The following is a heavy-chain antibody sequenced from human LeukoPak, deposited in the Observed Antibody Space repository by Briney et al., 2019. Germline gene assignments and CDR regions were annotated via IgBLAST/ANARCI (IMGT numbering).Heavy chain of an antibody. D-gene: IGHD1-14*01. CDR3: SRQPGPSLDY. CDR1: GYSFTSYW. Sequence: GEALKISCKASGYSFTSYWIGWVRQLPGKGLEWMGIIYPRDSDITYSPSFQGQVTISVDKSISTAYLQWSSLKASDTAMYYCSRQPGPSLDYWGLGTLVTVSA. V-gene: IGHV5-51*01. J-gene: IGHJ4*02. CDR2: IYPRDSDI.